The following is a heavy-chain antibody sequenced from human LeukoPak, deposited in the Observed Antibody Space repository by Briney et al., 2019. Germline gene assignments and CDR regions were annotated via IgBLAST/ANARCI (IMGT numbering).Heavy chain of an antibody. V-gene: IGHV3-48*04. J-gene: IGHJ4*02. Sequence: GGSLRLSCAASGFTVYNNYMTWVRQAPGKGLEWVSYISSSSSIINYAESVRGRFTISRDNAKNLLYLQMNSLRAEDTAVYYCGRDYEERTTDYWGQGTLVTVSS. CDR2: ISSSSSII. CDR1: GFTVYNNY. CDR3: GRDYEERTTDY. D-gene: IGHD3-16*01.